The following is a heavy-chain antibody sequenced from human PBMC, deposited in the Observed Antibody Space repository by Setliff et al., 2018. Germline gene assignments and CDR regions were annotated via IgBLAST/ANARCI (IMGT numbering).Heavy chain of an antibody. D-gene: IGHD1-1*01. CDR2: IHYRGTT. CDR3: ARTGTYRYFDS. Sequence: SETLSLTCTVSGDSITSGTYYWGWIRQPPGKGLEWIGRIHYRGTTYPNVSLASRLTISVDTSKNQFSLQLTSVTAADTAVYYCARTGTYRYFDSWGQGTRVTV. J-gene: IGHJ4*02. CDR1: GDSITSGTYY. V-gene: IGHV4-39*01.